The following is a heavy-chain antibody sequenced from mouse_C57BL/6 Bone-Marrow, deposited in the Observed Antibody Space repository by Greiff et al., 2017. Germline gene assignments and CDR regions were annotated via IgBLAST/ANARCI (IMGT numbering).Heavy chain of an antibody. D-gene: IGHD2-12*01. CDR2: IRLKSDNYAT. Sequence: EVQLVESGGGLVQPGGSMKLSCVASGFTFSNYWMNWVRQSPEKGLEWVAQIRLKSDNYATHYAESVKGRFTISRDDSKSSVYLQMNNLRAEDTGIYYCTGRDDAGDYWGQGTTLTVSS. CDR3: TGRDDAGDY. CDR1: GFTFSNYW. V-gene: IGHV6-3*01. J-gene: IGHJ2*01.